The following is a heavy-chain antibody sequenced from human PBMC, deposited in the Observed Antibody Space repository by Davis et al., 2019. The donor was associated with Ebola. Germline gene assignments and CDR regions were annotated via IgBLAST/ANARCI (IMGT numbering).Heavy chain of an antibody. Sequence: ASVKVSCKASGYSFTIYGMHWVRQASGQRLEWMAWIDAGNGKTKYSENFQGRVTITRDTSANTAYMELSSLRSEDSAVYYCARDYTVTTHYYYGMDVWGQGTTVTVSS. CDR1: GYSFTIYG. V-gene: IGHV1-3*01. CDR2: IDAGNGKT. CDR3: ARDYTVTTHYYYGMDV. D-gene: IGHD4-11*01. J-gene: IGHJ6*02.